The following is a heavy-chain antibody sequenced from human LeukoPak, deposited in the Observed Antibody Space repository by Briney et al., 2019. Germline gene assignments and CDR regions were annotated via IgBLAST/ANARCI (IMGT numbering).Heavy chain of an antibody. CDR1: GFTFSNYS. V-gene: IGHV3-21*01. CDR3: ASAGALKFRDFDY. J-gene: IGHJ4*02. Sequence: PGGSLRLSCAASGFTFSNYSMNWVRQAPGKGLEWVSSITSSGSYIYYADSVKGRFTISRDNARNSLYLQMNSLRAEDTAIYYCASAGALKFRDFDYGGQGTLVTVSS. D-gene: IGHD3-10*01. CDR2: ITSSGSYI.